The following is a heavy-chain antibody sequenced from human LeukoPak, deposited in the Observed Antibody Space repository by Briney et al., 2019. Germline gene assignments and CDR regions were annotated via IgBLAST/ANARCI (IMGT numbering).Heavy chain of an antibody. D-gene: IGHD4-17*01. CDR3: ARHTGSKPASRIDY. V-gene: IGHV4-59*01. CDR2: IYYSGST. CDR1: GGSISSYY. Sequence: NPSETLSLTCTVSGGSISSYYWSWIRQPPGKGLEWIGYIYYSGSTNYNPSLKSRVTISVDTSKNQFSLKLSSVTAADTAVYYCARHTGSKPASRIDYWGQGTLVTVSS. J-gene: IGHJ4*02.